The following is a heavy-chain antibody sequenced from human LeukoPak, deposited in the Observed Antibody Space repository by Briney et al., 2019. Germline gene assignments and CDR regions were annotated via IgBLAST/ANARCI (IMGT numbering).Heavy chain of an antibody. J-gene: IGHJ3*02. CDR2: IYYSGST. CDR1: GGSISSSSYY. Sequence: NPSETLSLTCTVSGGSISSSSYYWGWIRQPPGKGLEWIGSIYYSGSTYYNPSLKSRVTISVDTSKNQFSLKLSSVTAADTAVYYCARCDSSGRDAFDIWGQGTMVTVSS. CDR3: ARCDSSGRDAFDI. D-gene: IGHD3-22*01. V-gene: IGHV4-39*07.